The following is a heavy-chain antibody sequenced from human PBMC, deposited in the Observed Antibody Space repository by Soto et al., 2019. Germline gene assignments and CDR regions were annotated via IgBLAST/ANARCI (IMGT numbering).Heavy chain of an antibody. D-gene: IGHD4-4*01. CDR2: ISYDGSNK. J-gene: IGHJ4*02. CDR3: ARVSTGDYSNYDY. CDR1: GFTFSSYA. V-gene: IGHV3-30-3*01. Sequence: QVQLVESGGGVVQPGRSLRLSCAASGFTFSSYAMHWVRQAPGKGLEWVAVISYDGSNKYYADSVKGRFTISRDNSKNTLYLQMNSLRAKDTAVYYCARVSTGDYSNYDYWGQGTLVTVSS.